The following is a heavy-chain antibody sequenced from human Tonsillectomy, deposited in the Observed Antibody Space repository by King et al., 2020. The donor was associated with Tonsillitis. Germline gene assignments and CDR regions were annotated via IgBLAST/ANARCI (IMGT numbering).Heavy chain of an antibody. CDR3: ARDPNRNDPFGRYNHSYGLDV. Sequence: QLVQSGAAVKKPGASVKVSCKASGYTFTSYYLHWVRQAPGQGLEWMGIINPSGGRTSYAQKFQGRVTMTRDTSTSTVNMELSSLRSQDTAVYYCARDPNRNDPFGRYNHSYGLDVWGQGTTVTVSS. D-gene: IGHD1-20*01. CDR2: INPSGGRT. CDR1: GYTFTSYY. J-gene: IGHJ6*02. V-gene: IGHV1-46*01.